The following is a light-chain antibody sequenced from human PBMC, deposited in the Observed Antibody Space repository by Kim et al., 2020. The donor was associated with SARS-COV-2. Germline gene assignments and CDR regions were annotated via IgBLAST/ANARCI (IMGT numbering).Light chain of an antibody. CDR1: QGIDSW. V-gene: IGKV1-5*03. Sequence: DTQMTQSPSTLSASVGDRVIITCRASQGIDSWLAWYQQRPGRAPNLLIYQASILESGVPSRFSGSGSGTDFTLTISSLQPDDFAAYCCQQYRSYPWTFGQGTKVDIK. J-gene: IGKJ1*01. CDR2: QAS. CDR3: QQYRSYPWT.